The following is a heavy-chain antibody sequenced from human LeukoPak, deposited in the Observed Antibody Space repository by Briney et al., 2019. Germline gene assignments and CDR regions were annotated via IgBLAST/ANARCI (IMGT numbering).Heavy chain of an antibody. V-gene: IGHV3-9*02. CDR2: LGWNGDII. Sequence: PGGSLRLSCAASGFTSDDYSMHWVRQSPGKGLEWLSGLGWNGDIIDYADSVKGRFTISRDNAKNSLYLQMDSLKTEDTALYYCAKGSLIAASGTLFDFWGQGTRVTVSS. CDR1: GFTSDDYS. CDR3: AKGSLIAASGTLFDF. J-gene: IGHJ4*02. D-gene: IGHD6-13*01.